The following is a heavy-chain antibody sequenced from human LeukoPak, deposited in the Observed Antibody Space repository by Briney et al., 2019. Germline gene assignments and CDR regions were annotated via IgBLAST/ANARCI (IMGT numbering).Heavy chain of an antibody. D-gene: IGHD5-24*01. J-gene: IGHJ4*02. Sequence: GGSLRLSCAVSGFTFNSYAMHWVRQAPGKGLEWVAVIWYDGSNKYYADSVKGRFTISRDNSKSTLYLQMNSLRAEDTAVYYCARDGYNFFDYWGQGTLVTVSS. CDR1: GFTFNSYA. CDR3: ARDGYNFFDY. V-gene: IGHV3-33*08. CDR2: IWYDGSNK.